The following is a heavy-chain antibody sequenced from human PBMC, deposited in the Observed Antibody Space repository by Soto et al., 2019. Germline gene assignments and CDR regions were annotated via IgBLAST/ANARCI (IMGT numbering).Heavy chain of an antibody. J-gene: IGHJ4*02. CDR3: ARGRPDGFYFDY. CDR2: IYYSGST. CDR1: GGSISSYY. D-gene: IGHD4-17*01. V-gene: IGHV4-59*01. Sequence: TLSLTCTVSGGSISSYYWSWIRQPPGKGLEWIRYIYYSGSTNYNPSLKSRVTISVDTSKNQFSLKLSSVTAADTAVYYCARGRPDGFYFDYWGQGTLVTVSS.